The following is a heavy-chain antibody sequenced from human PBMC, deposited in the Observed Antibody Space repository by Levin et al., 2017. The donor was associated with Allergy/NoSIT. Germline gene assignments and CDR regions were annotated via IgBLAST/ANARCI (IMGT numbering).Heavy chain of an antibody. CDR1: GFTFSSCS. D-gene: IGHD3-22*01. Sequence: GGSLRLSCAASGFTFSSCSMNWVRQAPGKGLEWVSSIGSSGAYIYYADSVKGRFTISRDNAKNSLYLQMNSLRAADPAVYYCAGDLRLDSYDTSGYCFDSGGQGTLVIVSS. V-gene: IGHV3-21*01. CDR2: IGSSGAYI. CDR3: AGDLRLDSYDTSGYCFDS. J-gene: IGHJ4*02.